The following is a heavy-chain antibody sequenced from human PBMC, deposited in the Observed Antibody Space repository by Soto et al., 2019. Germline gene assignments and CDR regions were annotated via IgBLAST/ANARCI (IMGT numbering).Heavy chain of an antibody. V-gene: IGHV3-74*01. CDR1: GFTFSTYW. Sequence: GGSLRLSCAASGFTFSTYWMHWVRQVPGKGPEWVSRINDDGISTNYADSVKGRFTISRDNAKNTLYLQMNALRVEDTAVYYCTRGPRSTSTGTGAFWGQGTLVTVSS. D-gene: IGHD1-1*01. CDR2: INDDGIST. J-gene: IGHJ4*02. CDR3: TRGPRSTSTGTGAF.